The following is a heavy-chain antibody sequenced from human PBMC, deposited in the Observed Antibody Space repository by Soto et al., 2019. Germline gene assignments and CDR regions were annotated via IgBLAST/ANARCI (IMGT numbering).Heavy chain of an antibody. J-gene: IGHJ4*02. V-gene: IGHV3-9*01. Sequence: PGGSLRLSCAASGFTFDDYAMHWVRQAPGKGLEWVSGISWNSGSIGYADSVKGRFTISRDNAKNSLYLQMNSLRAEDTALYYCAKENLEIGQWVVYFDYWGQGTLVTVSS. CDR1: GFTFDDYA. D-gene: IGHD6-19*01. CDR2: ISWNSGSI. CDR3: AKENLEIGQWVVYFDY.